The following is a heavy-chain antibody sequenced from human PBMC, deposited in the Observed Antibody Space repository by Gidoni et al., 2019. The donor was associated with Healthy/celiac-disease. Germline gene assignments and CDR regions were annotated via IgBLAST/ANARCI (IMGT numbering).Heavy chain of an antibody. CDR2: IYSGGRT. D-gene: IGHD3-10*01. V-gene: IGHV3-53*01. J-gene: IGHJ4*02. CDR3: ARATYYYGSGSYFDY. CDR1: GFTVSSNY. Sequence: EVQLVESGGGLIQPGGSLRLSCAASGFTVSSNYMSWVRQAPGKGLEWVSVIYSGGRTYYADSVKDLFTISRDNSKNTLYLQMNSLRAEDTAVYYCARATYYYGSGSYFDYWGQGTLVTVSS.